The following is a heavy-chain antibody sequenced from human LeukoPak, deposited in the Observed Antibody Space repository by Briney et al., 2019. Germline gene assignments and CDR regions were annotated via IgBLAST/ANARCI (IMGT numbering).Heavy chain of an antibody. J-gene: IGHJ4*02. V-gene: IGHV4-4*02. CDR3: ARESGAFSPFGF. D-gene: IGHD1-26*01. CDR1: GGSILTTNW. CDR2: VHLSGTS. Sequence: PSGTLSLTCAVSGGSILTTNWWSWVRQPPGKGLEWIGEVHLSGTSNYNPSLKSRVSMSIDKSKNQLSLELTSVTAADTAMYYCARESGAFSPFGFWRQGTLVTVSS.